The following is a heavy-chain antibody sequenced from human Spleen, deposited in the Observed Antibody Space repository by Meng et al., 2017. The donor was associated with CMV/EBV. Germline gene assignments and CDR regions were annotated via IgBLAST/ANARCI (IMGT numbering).Heavy chain of an antibody. Sequence: SCTASGFTFKSYSMTWVRQAPGKGLEWVSSITTSNDYTKYAASVKGRFTISRDNAKNSLYLQMNSVRAEDTAVYYCARDLYGGNWFDPWGQGTLVTVSS. CDR3: ARDLYGGNWFDP. D-gene: IGHD2/OR15-2a*01. J-gene: IGHJ5*02. V-gene: IGHV3-21*06. CDR2: ITTSNDYT. CDR1: GFTFKSYS.